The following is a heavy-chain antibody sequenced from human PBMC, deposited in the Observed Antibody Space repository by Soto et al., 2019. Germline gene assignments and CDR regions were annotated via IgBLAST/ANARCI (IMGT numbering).Heavy chain of an antibody. J-gene: IGHJ4*02. CDR2: IGTAGDT. CDR1: GFTFSSVY. CDR3: ARGQEVGAHFFDC. D-gene: IGHD2-15*01. V-gene: IGHV3-13*01. Sequence: GGSLRLSCEASGFTFSSVYMHWVRQPTGKGLEWVSTIGTAGDTYYAVSVRGRFTISRDNAKNSLSLRMNSLRAGDTAVYFCARGQEVGAHFFDCWGQGTQVTVSS.